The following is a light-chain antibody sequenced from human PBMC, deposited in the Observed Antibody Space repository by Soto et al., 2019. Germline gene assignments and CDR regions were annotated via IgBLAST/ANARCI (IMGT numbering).Light chain of an antibody. CDR1: QSISSH. J-gene: IGKJ4*01. Sequence: EIVLTQSPATLSLSPGERATLSCRASQSISSHLAWYQQKPGQAPRLLMYDASNRATDIPARFSGSGSGTDFTLTISSLEPEDFAVYYCQQRRSWPLTFGGGTKVEIK. CDR2: DAS. CDR3: QQRRSWPLT. V-gene: IGKV3-11*01.